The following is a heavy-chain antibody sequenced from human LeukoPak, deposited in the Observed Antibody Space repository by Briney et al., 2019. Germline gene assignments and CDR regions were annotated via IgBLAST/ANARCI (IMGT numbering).Heavy chain of an antibody. CDR1: GFTFSSYA. CDR2: ISYDGSNK. CDR3: ARTVVVTYYYGMDV. V-gene: IGHV3-30-3*01. D-gene: IGHD2-21*01. Sequence: GGSLRLSCAASGFTFSSYAMHWVRQAPGKGLEWVAVISYDGSNKYYADSVKGRFTISRDNYKNTLYLQMNSMRAEDTAVYYCARTVVVTYYYGMDVWGQGPTVIVSS. J-gene: IGHJ6*02.